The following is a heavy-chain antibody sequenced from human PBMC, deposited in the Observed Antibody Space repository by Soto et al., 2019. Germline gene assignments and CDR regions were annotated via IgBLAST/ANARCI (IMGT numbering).Heavy chain of an antibody. J-gene: IGHJ4*03. V-gene: IGHV3-23*01. CDR1: GFTFNSYV. Sequence: GGSLRLSCAASGFTFNSYVMTWVRQAPGEGLEWVSSISRSGRGSAYYADSVKGRFTISGDNSEKSLFLQMNNLRDEDTALYYCARGRYLDSSDYWVANLPFDHWGRGTLVTVSS. D-gene: IGHD3-22*01. CDR2: ISRSGRGSA. CDR3: ARGRYLDSSDYWVANLPFDH.